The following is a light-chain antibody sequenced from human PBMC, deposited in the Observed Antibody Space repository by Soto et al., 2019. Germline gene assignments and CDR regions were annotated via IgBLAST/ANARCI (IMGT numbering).Light chain of an antibody. J-gene: IGLJ1*01. Sequence: QSVLTQPPSASGTPGQRVTISCSGSSSNIGSNYVYWYQQLPGTAPKLLIYRNNQRPSGVPDRFSGSKSGTSASLAISGLRSEDEADYYCAAWDDTLGGFYVFGTGTKVTLL. V-gene: IGLV1-47*01. CDR2: RNN. CDR1: SSNIGSNY. CDR3: AAWDDTLGGFYV.